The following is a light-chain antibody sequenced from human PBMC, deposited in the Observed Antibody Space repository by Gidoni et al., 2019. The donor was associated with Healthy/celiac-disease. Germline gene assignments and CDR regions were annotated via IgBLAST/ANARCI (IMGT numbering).Light chain of an antibody. CDR3: QPYAVLSYT. CDR2: ASS. J-gene: IGKJ2*01. CDR1: QDSSNY. V-gene: IGKV1-33*01. Sequence: DMKMTQSPSFVSASVGDSVTISGQASQDSSNYVNWYQQTPGTAPNLLISASSNLETGVPSLFSGSCSGTVFPFTISILHPEVVASYYYQPYAVLSYTFGQGTKLEIK.